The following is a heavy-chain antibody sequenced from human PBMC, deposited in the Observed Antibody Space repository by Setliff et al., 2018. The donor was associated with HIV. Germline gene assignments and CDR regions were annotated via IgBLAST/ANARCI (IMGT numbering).Heavy chain of an antibody. D-gene: IGHD2-2*02. Sequence: ASVKVSCKASGYVFTDYYIHWVRQAPGQGLEWMGWINPKTAATQYAQDFQGRVTMTSDTSTSTVDMELSRLRSDDTAVYYCARDLFGSWYTGSSGLAHWGQGTLVTVSS. CDR1: GYVFTDYY. CDR2: INPKTAAT. J-gene: IGHJ4*02. CDR3: ARDLFGSWYTGSSGLAH. V-gene: IGHV1-2*02.